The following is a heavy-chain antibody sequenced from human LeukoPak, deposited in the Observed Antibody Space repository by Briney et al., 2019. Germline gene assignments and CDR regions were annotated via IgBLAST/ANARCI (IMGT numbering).Heavy chain of an antibody. J-gene: IGHJ4*02. CDR2: IRSKGNSYAT. CDR1: GFTFSGSA. CDR3: AKDRRRWKSYHYGSGSSPE. Sequence: GGSLRLSCAASGFTFSGSAMHWVRQASGKGLEWVGRIRSKGNSYATAYAASVKGRFTISRDDSKNTAYLQMNSLRDEDTAVYYCAKDRRRWKSYHYGSGSSPEWGQGTLVTVSS. D-gene: IGHD3-10*01. V-gene: IGHV3-73*01.